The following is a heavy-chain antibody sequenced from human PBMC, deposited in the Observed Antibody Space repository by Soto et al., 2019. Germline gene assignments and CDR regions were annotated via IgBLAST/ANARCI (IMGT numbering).Heavy chain of an antibody. CDR2: IYYRGNA. CDR3: ARLEGLATISYYFDF. D-gene: IGHD3-9*01. Sequence: QLQLQESGPGLVKPSETLSLTCSVSDDSINSDKYYWGWIRQPPGKGLEWIGSIYYRGNAYYNPSLQPRVPISLAKSRSQFSLKLNSVTAADSAVYFCARLEGLATISYYFDFWGPGALVTVSS. J-gene: IGHJ4*02. V-gene: IGHV4-39*01. CDR1: DDSINSDKYY.